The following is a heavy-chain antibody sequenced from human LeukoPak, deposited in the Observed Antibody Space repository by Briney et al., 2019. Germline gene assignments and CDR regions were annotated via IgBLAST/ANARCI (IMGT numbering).Heavy chain of an antibody. CDR1: GFTFGDYA. J-gene: IGHJ4*02. Sequence: GGSLRLSCTASGFTFGDYAMSWFRQAPGKGLEWVSFSRSKAYGGTTEYAASVKGRFTISRDDSKNIAYLQMNSLKTEDTAVYYCGSGSGWYSPDYWGQGTLVAVSS. V-gene: IGHV3-49*03. CDR2: SRSKAYGGTT. D-gene: IGHD6-19*01. CDR3: GSGSGWYSPDY.